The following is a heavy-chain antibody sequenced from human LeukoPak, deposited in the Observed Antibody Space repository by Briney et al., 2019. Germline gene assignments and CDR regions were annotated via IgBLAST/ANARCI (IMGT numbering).Heavy chain of an antibody. V-gene: IGHV3-23*01. J-gene: IGHJ5*02. D-gene: IGHD4-17*01. CDR3: IVFGDSNH. CDR1: GFTFSNHA. Sequence: GGSLRLSCVASGFTFSNHAMTWVRQAPGKGLEWVSAIHTSGDTCYADSVKGRFTISRDTSKNTLYLQINSLRVEDTAVYYCIVFGDSNHWGQGTLVTVSS. CDR2: IHTSGDT.